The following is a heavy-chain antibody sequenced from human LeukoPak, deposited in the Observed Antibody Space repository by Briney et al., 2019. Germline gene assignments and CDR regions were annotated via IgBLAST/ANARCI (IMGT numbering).Heavy chain of an antibody. Sequence: SETLSLTCAVSGVSLSGYYWGWIRQTPGKGLEWIGNIYYSGSTYYNESLESRVTISIDTSKNQFSLKLNSVTAADTAMYYCAKSGGYGLIDYWGQGTLVTVSS. D-gene: IGHD1-26*01. CDR2: IYYSGST. CDR1: GVSLSGYY. CDR3: AKSGGYGLIDY. V-gene: IGHV4-34*01. J-gene: IGHJ4*02.